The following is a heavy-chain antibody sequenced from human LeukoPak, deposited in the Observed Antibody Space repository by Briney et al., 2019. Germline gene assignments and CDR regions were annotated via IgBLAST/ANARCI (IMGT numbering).Heavy chain of an antibody. CDR2: IYYSGSN. Sequence: SETLSLTCTVSGGSISSSSYYWGWVRQPPGTGLEWIGSIYYSGSNYYNPSRKSRVTISVDTSKNQFSLKLSSVTAADTGVYYCARHLSSGYYYDAFDIWGQGTMVTVSS. D-gene: IGHD3-22*01. V-gene: IGHV4-39*01. CDR1: GGSISSSSYY. CDR3: ARHLSSGYYYDAFDI. J-gene: IGHJ3*02.